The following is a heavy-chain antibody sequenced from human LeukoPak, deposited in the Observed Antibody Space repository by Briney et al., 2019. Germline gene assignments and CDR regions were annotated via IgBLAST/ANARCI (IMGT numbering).Heavy chain of an antibody. CDR1: GGSISSGSYY. V-gene: IGHV4-61*02. CDR3: ARGSEWELLGAFDI. D-gene: IGHD1-26*01. Sequence: SQTLSLTCTVSGGSISSGSYYWSWIRQPAGKGLEWLGSIYTSGSTNYSPSLKSRVTISVDPSKNQFSLKLSSVTAADTAVYYCARGSEWELLGAFDIWGQGTMVTVSS. CDR2: IYTSGST. J-gene: IGHJ3*02.